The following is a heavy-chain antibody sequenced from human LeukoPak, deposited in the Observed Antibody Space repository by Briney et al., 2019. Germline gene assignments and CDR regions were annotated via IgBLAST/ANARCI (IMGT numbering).Heavy chain of an antibody. J-gene: IGHJ5*02. CDR1: GGSISSHY. Sequence: SETLSLTCTVSGGSISSHYRSWIRQPPGKGLEWSGYIYYTGSTNYNPSLKSRVTISVDTSKNQFSLKLNSVTAADTAVYYCARRRVGAISSYNWFDPWGQGTLVTVSS. V-gene: IGHV4-59*08. CDR3: ARRRVGAISSYNWFDP. CDR2: IYYTGST. D-gene: IGHD1-26*01.